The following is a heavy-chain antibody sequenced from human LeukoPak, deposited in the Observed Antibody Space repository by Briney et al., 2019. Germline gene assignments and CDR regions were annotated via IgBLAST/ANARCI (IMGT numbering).Heavy chain of an antibody. J-gene: IGHJ3*02. CDR3: ARGHYGDYSNAFDI. V-gene: IGHV3-48*04. CDR2: ISSSGSTI. CDR1: GFTFSNAG. Sequence: GGSLRLSCTASGFTFSNAGMNWVRQAPGKGLEWVSYISSSGSTIYYADSVKGRFTISRDNAKNSLYLQMNSLRAEDTAVYYCARGHYGDYSNAFDIWGQGTMVTVSS. D-gene: IGHD4-17*01.